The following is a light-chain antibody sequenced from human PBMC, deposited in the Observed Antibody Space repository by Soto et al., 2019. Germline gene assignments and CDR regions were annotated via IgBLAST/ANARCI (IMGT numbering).Light chain of an antibody. V-gene: IGKV1-5*01. J-gene: IGKJ1*01. CDR2: DAS. Sequence: IQLTQSPSSVSASVGDRVTITCRASQSISSWLAWYQQKPGQAPKLLMYDASRLESGVPSRFSGSGSGTEFTLTISSLEPDDFATYYCQQYNTYPWTFGLGTKVDIK. CDR1: QSISSW. CDR3: QQYNTYPWT.